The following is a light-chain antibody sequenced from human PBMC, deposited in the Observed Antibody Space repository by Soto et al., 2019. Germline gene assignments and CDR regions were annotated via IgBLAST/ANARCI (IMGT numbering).Light chain of an antibody. V-gene: IGKV3-11*01. CDR3: QQRSNWPRT. Sequence: IVLTQSPSTLSLSPGERATLSCMASQSVSRYLAWFQQRPGQAPRLLIYGASNRATAIPARFSGSGSGTDFTLTISSLEPEDFAVYYCQQRSNWPRTFGQGTRLEIK. CDR1: QSVSRY. J-gene: IGKJ5*01. CDR2: GAS.